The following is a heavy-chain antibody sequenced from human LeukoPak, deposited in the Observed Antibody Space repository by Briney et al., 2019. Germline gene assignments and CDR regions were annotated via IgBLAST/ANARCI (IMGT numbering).Heavy chain of an antibody. CDR3: AGDPSYGSGSY. D-gene: IGHD6-19*01. V-gene: IGHV3-21*01. CDR2: FGSDLSFR. Sequence: GGSLRLSCAGSGFTFSHYSMNWVRQAPGKGLEWVASFGSDLSFRSVADSVKGRFTISRDNAKNSLYLQMNSPRAEDTAVYYCAGDPSYGSGSYWGQGTLVTVSS. CDR1: GFTFSHYS. J-gene: IGHJ4*02.